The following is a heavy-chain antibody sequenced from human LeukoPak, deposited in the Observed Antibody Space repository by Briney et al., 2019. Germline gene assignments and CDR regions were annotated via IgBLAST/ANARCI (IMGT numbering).Heavy chain of an antibody. CDR3: ARLEPGDNWFDP. Sequence: SDTLSLTCTASGGPISRYYWSGLRQPPGKGLEWIGYIYYSGSTNYNPSLKSRVTISVDTSKNQFSLKLSSVTAADTAVYYCARLEPGDNWFDPWGQGTLVTVSS. CDR2: IYYSGST. CDR1: GGPISRYY. D-gene: IGHD1-14*01. V-gene: IGHV4-59*08. J-gene: IGHJ5*02.